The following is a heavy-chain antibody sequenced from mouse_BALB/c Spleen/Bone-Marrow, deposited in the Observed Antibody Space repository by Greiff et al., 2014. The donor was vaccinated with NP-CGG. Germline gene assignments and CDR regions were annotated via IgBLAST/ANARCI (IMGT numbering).Heavy chain of an antibody. Sequence: VQLVESGAELVKPGASVKLSCEASGYTFTSYYMYWVKQRPGQGLEWIGGINPNNGNTNFSETFKSKATLTVDKSSSTAYMQLSSLTSEDSAVYYCTRRDYWGQGTTLTVSS. CDR1: GYTFTSYY. V-gene: IGHV1S81*02. CDR3: TRRDY. CDR2: INPNNGNT. J-gene: IGHJ2*01.